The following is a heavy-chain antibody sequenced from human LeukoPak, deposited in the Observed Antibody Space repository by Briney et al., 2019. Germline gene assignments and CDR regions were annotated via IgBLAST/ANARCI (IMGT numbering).Heavy chain of an antibody. CDR3: ALQGDIVVVLAAHAGEN. D-gene: IGHD2-2*01. J-gene: IGHJ4*02. CDR2: INPNSGGT. CDR1: GYTFTGYY. Sequence: ASVKVSCKASGYTFTGYYMHWVRQAPGQGLEWMGWINPNSGGTNYAQKFQGRVTMTRDTSISTAYMELSRLRSDDTAVYYCALQGDIVVVLAAHAGENWGQGTLVTVSS. V-gene: IGHV1-2*02.